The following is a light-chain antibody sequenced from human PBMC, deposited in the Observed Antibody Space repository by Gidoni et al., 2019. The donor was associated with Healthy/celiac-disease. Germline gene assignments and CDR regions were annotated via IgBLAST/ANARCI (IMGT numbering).Light chain of an antibody. J-gene: IGKJ2*01. CDR2: GAS. V-gene: IGKV3-20*01. CDR3: QQYGSSPPYT. Sequence: EIVLTQSPGTLSLSPGERATLSCRARQSVSSSYLAWYQQKPGQAPRLLIYGASSRATGISDRFSGSGSGTDVTLTISRLEPEDFAVYYCQQYGSSPPYTFGQGTKLEIK. CDR1: QSVSSSY.